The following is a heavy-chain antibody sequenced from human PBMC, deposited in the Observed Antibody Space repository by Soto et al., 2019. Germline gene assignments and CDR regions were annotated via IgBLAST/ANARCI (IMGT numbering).Heavy chain of an antibody. CDR1: GDSLSSGGHY. J-gene: IGHJ4*02. V-gene: IGHV4-31*02. Sequence: SAALSLTCTVSGDSLSSGGHYWGWIRQRPGKGLEWIGHIHSSKTTYSNPSLKSRVTISVDTSKNQFSLKLSSVTAADTAVYYCSRDSYCGYPYYFDYWGQGTLVTVSS. CDR2: IHSSKTT. CDR3: SRDSYCGYPYYFDY. D-gene: IGHD2-21*01.